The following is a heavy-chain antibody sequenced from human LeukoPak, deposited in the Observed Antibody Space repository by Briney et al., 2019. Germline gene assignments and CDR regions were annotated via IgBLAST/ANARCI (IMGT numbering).Heavy chain of an antibody. Sequence: PGRSLRLSCTASGFTFGDYAMSWVRQAPGKGLEGVGFIRIKAYGGTTEYAASVKGRFTISRDDSKSIAYLQMNSLKTEDTAVYYCTRDPGYCSSTSCHNWFDPWGQGTLVTVSS. V-gene: IGHV3-49*04. J-gene: IGHJ5*02. CDR2: IRIKAYGGTT. D-gene: IGHD2-2*03. CDR1: GFTFGDYA. CDR3: TRDPGYCSSTSCHNWFDP.